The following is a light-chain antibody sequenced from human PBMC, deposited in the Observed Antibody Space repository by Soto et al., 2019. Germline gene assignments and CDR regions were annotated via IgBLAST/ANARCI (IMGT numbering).Light chain of an antibody. V-gene: IGKV3-20*01. Sequence: EIVLTQSPGTLSLSPGESATLSCRASQTVGSDYLAWYQQRPGQAPRLLIYGASSRATGIPDRFSGSGSGTDFTLTIGRLEPEDFAMYFCQQYRTSAPTFGQGTQVEIK. J-gene: IGKJ1*01. CDR2: GAS. CDR3: QQYRTSAPT. CDR1: QTVGSDY.